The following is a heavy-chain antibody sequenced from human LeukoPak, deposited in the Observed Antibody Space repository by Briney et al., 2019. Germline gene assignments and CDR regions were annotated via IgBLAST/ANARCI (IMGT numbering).Heavy chain of an antibody. CDR1: GDSISSSSYN. D-gene: IGHD3-22*01. Sequence: SETLSLTCTVSGDSISSSSYNWGWIRQPPGKGLEWIGYIYYSGSTNYNPSLKSRVTISVDTSKNQFSLKLSSVTAADTAVYYCARDTYYYDSSGYYYDYYYYGMDVWGQGTTVTVSS. CDR2: IYYSGST. CDR3: ARDTYYYDSSGYYYDYYYYGMDV. J-gene: IGHJ6*02. V-gene: IGHV4-61*01.